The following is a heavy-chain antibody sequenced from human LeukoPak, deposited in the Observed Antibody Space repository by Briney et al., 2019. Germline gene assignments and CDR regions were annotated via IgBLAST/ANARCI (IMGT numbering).Heavy chain of an antibody. CDR2: ISGIGGST. CDR1: GFTFNRYA. V-gene: IGHV3-23*01. CDR3: AKSVRVSSSSWVDY. D-gene: IGHD6-6*01. J-gene: IGHJ4*02. Sequence: GGSLRLSCAASGFTFNRYAMSWVRQAPGKGLEWVSAISGIGGSTYYADSVKGRFTISRDNSKNTLYLQMNSLRAEDTAVYYCAKSVRVSSSSWVDYWGQGTLVTVSS.